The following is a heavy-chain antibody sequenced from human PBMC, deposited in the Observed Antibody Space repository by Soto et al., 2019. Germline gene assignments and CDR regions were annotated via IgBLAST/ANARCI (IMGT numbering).Heavy chain of an antibody. CDR3: AAGEASSRNLAPYYLDF. CDR2: IHYSGTT. CDR1: GGSMRNYF. V-gene: IGHV4-59*01. D-gene: IGHD6-13*01. J-gene: IGHJ4*02. Sequence: PSETLSLTCTVSGGSMRNYFWTWIRQPPGKGLEWIGYIHYSGTTSFFPSYNPSLRSRVTISEDTSKNQFSLKLLSVTTADTAVYFCAAGEASSRNLAPYYLDFGGQGTWVTSPQ.